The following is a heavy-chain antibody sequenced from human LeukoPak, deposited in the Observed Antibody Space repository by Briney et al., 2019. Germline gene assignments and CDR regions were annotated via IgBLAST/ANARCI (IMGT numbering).Heavy chain of an antibody. Sequence: ASVKVSCKASGYTFTSYDINWVRQATGQGLEWMGWMIPICGNAGYAQKFQGRVTMTRNTSISTAYMELSSLRSEDTAVYYCARGRLYSGYDCCYYYYYMDVWGGGTTVSVSS. CDR1: GYTFTSYD. J-gene: IGHJ6*03. D-gene: IGHD5-12*01. V-gene: IGHV1-8*01. CDR3: ARGRLYSGYDCCYYYYYMDV. CDR2: MIPICGNA.